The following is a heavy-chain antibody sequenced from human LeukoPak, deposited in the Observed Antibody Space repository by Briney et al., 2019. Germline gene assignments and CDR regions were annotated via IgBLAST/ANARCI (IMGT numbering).Heavy chain of an antibody. V-gene: IGHV4-34*01. Sequence: PSETLSLTCAVYGGSFSGYYWSWFRQPPGKGLEWIGEINHSGSTNYNPSLKSRVTISVDTSKNQFSLKLSSVTAADTAVYYCARSNTYYYYYGMDVWGQGTTVTAS. J-gene: IGHJ6*02. D-gene: IGHD2-2*02. CDR1: GGSFSGYY. CDR3: ARSNTYYYYYGMDV. CDR2: INHSGST.